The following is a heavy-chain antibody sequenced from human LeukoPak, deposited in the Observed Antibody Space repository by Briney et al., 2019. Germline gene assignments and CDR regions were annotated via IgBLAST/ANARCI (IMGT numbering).Heavy chain of an antibody. CDR1: GYTFTGYY. CDR3: ARDLWFGYDFDY. V-gene: IGHV1-2*02. D-gene: IGHD3-10*01. Sequence: GASVKVSCKASGYTFTGYYMHWVRQAPGQGLEWMGWINPNSGGTNYAQKFQGRVTMTRTSISTAYMELSRLRSDDTAVYYCARDLWFGYDFDYWGQGTLVTVSS. CDR2: INPNSGGT. J-gene: IGHJ4*02.